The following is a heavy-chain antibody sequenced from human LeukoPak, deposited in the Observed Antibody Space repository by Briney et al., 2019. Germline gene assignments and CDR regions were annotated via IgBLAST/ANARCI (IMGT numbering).Heavy chain of an antibody. D-gene: IGHD4/OR15-4a*01. V-gene: IGHV3-74*01. CDR2: IHSDEIRT. J-gene: IGHJ4*02. CDR1: GFTFSSYR. Sequence: GGSLRLSCAASGFTFSSYRMHWVRQAPGRGLVWVSRIHSDEIRTNYADSVTGRSTISRDNAKNTVYLQMNSLRNEDTAVYYCARGIYGDPVAFDYWGQGTLVTVSS. CDR3: ARGIYGDPVAFDY.